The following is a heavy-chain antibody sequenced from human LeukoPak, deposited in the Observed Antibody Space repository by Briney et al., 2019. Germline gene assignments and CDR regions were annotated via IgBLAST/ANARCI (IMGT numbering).Heavy chain of an antibody. CDR2: ISSSSSYI. D-gene: IGHD6-19*01. V-gene: IGHV3-21*01. CDR3: ARDMVAGTGHDY. Sequence: GGSLRLSCAASGFTFSSYSMNRVRQAPGKGLEWVSSISSSSSYIYYADSVKGRFTISRDNAKNSLYLQMNSLRAEDTAVYYCARDMVAGTGHDYWGQGTLVTVSS. CDR1: GFTFSSYS. J-gene: IGHJ4*02.